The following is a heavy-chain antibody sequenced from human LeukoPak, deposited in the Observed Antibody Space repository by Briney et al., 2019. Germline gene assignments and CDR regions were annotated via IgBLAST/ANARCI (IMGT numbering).Heavy chain of an antibody. Sequence: ASVKVSCKASGYTFTRYYMHWVRQAPGQGLEWMGWINPNSGGTNYAQKFQGRVTMTRDTSISTAYMELSRLRSDDTAVYYCARGWMDYDILTGWGSPLDLDPWGQGTLVTVSS. CDR2: INPNSGGT. V-gene: IGHV1-2*02. CDR1: GYTFTRYY. CDR3: ARGWMDYDILTGWGSPLDLDP. D-gene: IGHD3-9*01. J-gene: IGHJ5*02.